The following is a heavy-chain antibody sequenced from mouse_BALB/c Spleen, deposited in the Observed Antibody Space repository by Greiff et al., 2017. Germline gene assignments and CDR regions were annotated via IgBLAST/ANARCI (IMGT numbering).Heavy chain of an antibody. Sequence: EVKLQESGPGLVKPSQSLSLTCSVTGYSITSGYYWNWIRQFPGNKLEWMGYISYDGSNNYNPSLKNRISITRDTSKNQFFLKLNSVTTEDTATYYCAREDYGSSSWYFDVWGAGTTVTVSS. V-gene: IGHV3-6*02. J-gene: IGHJ1*01. D-gene: IGHD1-1*01. CDR2: ISYDGSN. CDR3: AREDYGSSSWYFDV. CDR1: GYSITSGYY.